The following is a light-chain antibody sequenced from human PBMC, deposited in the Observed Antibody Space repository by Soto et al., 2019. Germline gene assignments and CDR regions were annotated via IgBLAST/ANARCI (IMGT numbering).Light chain of an antibody. CDR1: QSVLYTSNNENH. J-gene: IGKJ3*01. V-gene: IGKV4-1*01. Sequence: DIVMTQSPDSLAVSLGERATINCKSSQSVLYTSNNENHLAWYQQKPGQPPKLLIYWASTRESGVPDRFSGSGSGTDFTLTISSLQAEDVAVYYCHQFYSIPITFGPGTKVDIK. CDR2: WAS. CDR3: HQFYSIPIT.